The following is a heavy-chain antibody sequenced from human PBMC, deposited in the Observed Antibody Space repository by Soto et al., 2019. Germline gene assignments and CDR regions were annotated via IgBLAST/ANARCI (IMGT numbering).Heavy chain of an antibody. D-gene: IGHD6-19*01. CDR1: GFTFSSYA. CDR2: ISGSGGST. CDR3: ANSYSSGWYNYYYGTDV. Sequence: PGGSLRLSCAASGFTFSSYAMSWVRQAPGKGLEWVSAISGSGGSTYYADSVKGRFTISRDNSKNTLYLQMNSLRAEDTAVYYCANSYSSGWYNYYYGTDVWGQGTTVTVS. J-gene: IGHJ6*02. V-gene: IGHV3-23*01.